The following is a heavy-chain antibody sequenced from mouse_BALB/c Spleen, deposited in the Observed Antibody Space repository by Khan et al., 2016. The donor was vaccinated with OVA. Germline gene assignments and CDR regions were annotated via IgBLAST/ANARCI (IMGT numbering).Heavy chain of an antibody. V-gene: IGHV3-8*02. D-gene: IGHD2-14*01. CDR1: GDSITSCY. J-gene: IGHJ3*01. CDR3: ARSTYRYAFAY. CDR2: MFYTGYT. Sequence: EVQLQESGPSLVKPSQTLSLTCSVTGDSITSCYWSWIRKFPGNELEYMGYMFYTGYTDYNPSLISRLAIPRHTTKNQYYLQLNPMTTADTATYYCARSTYRYAFAYWGQGTLVTISA.